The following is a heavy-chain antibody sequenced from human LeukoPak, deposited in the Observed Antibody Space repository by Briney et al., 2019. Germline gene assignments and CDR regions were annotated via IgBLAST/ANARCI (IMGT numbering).Heavy chain of an antibody. D-gene: IGHD1-14*01. CDR2: IYYSGST. Sequence: SETLSLTCTVSGGSISSYYWSWIRQPPGEGLEWIGYIYYSGSTNYNPSLKSRVTISVDTSKNQFSLKLSSVTAADTAVYYCAREGNNHYYRSDAFDIWGQGTMVTVSS. CDR3: AREGNNHYYRSDAFDI. V-gene: IGHV4-59*01. J-gene: IGHJ3*02. CDR1: GGSISSYY.